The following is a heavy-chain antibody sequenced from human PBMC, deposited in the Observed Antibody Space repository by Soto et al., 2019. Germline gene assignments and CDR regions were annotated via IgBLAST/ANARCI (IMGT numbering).Heavy chain of an antibody. CDR2: IYPGDSDT. D-gene: IGHD3-9*01. CDR1: GFGFNITW. V-gene: IGHV5-51*01. Sequence: ESLKSSCKGTGFGFNITWLAWLRQVPGKGLEWVGIIYPGDSDTRYSPSLEGRVTLSVDKSITTAYLHLTSLKESDTGTYYCAKFQRYFDRTGYLDAWGQGTPVTVSS. CDR3: AKFQRYFDRTGYLDA. J-gene: IGHJ5*02.